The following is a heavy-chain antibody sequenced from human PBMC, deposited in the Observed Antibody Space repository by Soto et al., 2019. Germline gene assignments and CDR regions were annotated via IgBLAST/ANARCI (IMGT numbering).Heavy chain of an antibody. V-gene: IGHV3-23*01. CDR2: ISGSGGST. Sequence: VVSLRLSCAASGFTFISYAMSWVRQAPGKGLEWVSAISGSGGSTYYADSVKGRFTISRDNSKNTLYLQMNSLRAEDTAVYYCARDGNWRLDYWGQGALVTVSS. D-gene: IGHD1-1*01. CDR1: GFTFISYA. CDR3: ARDGNWRLDY. J-gene: IGHJ4*02.